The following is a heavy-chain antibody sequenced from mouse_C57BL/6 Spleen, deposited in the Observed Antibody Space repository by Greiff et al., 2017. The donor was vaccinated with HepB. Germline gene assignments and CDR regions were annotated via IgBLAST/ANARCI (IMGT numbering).Heavy chain of an antibody. CDR2: IYPRDGST. Sequence: FHLPPSSSYLLPPGSSVNISFQFSGSIDPDHTIHWMKQRPEQGLEWIGYIYPRDGSTKYNEKFKGKATLTADKSSSTAYMQLNSLTSEDSAVYLCAREELTGTSYAMDYWGQGTSVTVSS. CDR3: AREELTGTSYAMDY. V-gene: IGHV1-78*01. J-gene: IGHJ4*01. CDR1: GSIDPDHT. D-gene: IGHD4-1*01.